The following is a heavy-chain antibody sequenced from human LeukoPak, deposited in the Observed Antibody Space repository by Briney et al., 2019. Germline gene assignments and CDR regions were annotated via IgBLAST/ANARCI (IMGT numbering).Heavy chain of an antibody. D-gene: IGHD5-24*01. Sequence: ASVKVSCKASGYTFTGYYIHCVRQAPGQGLEWMGWINPNSGGTNYAQKFQDRVTMTRDTSISTAYMELSILRSHDTAVYYCARETGRDGYKYFDYWGQGTLVTVSS. CDR3: ARETGRDGYKYFDY. CDR2: INPNSGGT. CDR1: GYTFTGYY. V-gene: IGHV1-2*02. J-gene: IGHJ4*02.